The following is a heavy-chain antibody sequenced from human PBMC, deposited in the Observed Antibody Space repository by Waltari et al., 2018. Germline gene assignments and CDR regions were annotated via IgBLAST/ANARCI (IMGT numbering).Heavy chain of an antibody. V-gene: IGHV4-34*01. CDR1: GGSFSGYY. CDR3: AREGTYYYDSSGYYFDY. CDR2: INHSGST. J-gene: IGHJ4*02. Sequence: QVQLQQWGAGLLKPSETLSLTCAVYGGSFSGYYWSWIRQPPGKGLEWIGEINHSGSTNYNPSLKRRVTISVDTSKNQFSLKLSSVTAADTAVYYCAREGTYYYDSSGYYFDYWGQGTLVTVSS. D-gene: IGHD3-22*01.